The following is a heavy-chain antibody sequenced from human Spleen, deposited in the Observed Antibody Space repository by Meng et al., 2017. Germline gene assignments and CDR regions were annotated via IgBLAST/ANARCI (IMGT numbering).Heavy chain of an antibody. CDR3: ASWSSFYDY. Sequence: GSLRLSCTVSGGSISSSSYYWGWLRQPPGKGLQWIGSIYYSGSTYYDPSLKSRVTISVDTSKNQFSLRLSSVTAADTAVYYCASWSSFYDYWGQGTLVTVSS. J-gene: IGHJ4*02. CDR2: IYYSGST. CDR1: GGSISSSSYY. D-gene: IGHD2/OR15-2a*01. V-gene: IGHV4-39*07.